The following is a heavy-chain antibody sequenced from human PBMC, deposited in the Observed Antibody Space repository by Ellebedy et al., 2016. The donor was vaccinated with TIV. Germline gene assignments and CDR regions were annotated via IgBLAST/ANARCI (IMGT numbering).Heavy chain of an antibody. CDR3: ARRGFITSSGNDD. CDR1: GYSFTSFW. J-gene: IGHJ4*02. CDR2: IYPSDSTT. V-gene: IGHV5-51*01. Sequence: GESLKISXKSSGYSFTSFWIGWVRQMPGKGLEWMGIIYPSDSTTLYSPSFQGQVTISADKSISTAYLQWSSLRASDTAMYYCARRGFITSSGNDDWGQGTLVTVSS. D-gene: IGHD6-6*01.